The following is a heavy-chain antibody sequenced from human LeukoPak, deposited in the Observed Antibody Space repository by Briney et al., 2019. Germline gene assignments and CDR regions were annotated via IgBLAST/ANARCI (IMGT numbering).Heavy chain of an antibody. CDR3: ARGLVGAAGRYYFDY. J-gene: IGHJ4*02. Sequence: PGGSLRLSCAASGFTFSSYSMNWVRQAPGKGLEWVSSISSSSSYIYYADSVKGRFTISRDNSKNTLYLQMNSLRAEDTAVYYCARGLVGAAGRYYFDYWGQGTLVTVSS. CDR2: ISSSSSYI. D-gene: IGHD1-26*01. V-gene: IGHV3-21*01. CDR1: GFTFSSYS.